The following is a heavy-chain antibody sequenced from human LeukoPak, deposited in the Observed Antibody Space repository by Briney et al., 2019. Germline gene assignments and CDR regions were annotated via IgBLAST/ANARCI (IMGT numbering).Heavy chain of an antibody. Sequence: ASVKVSCKASGGTFSSYAISWVRQAPGQGLEWMGGIIPIFGTANYAQKFQGRVTITADESTSTAYMELSSLRSDDTAVYYCARQGYGGNPQGAADYWGQGTLVTVSS. CDR3: ARQGYGGNPQGAADY. J-gene: IGHJ4*02. V-gene: IGHV1-69*13. CDR1: GGTFSSYA. CDR2: IIPIFGTA. D-gene: IGHD4-23*01.